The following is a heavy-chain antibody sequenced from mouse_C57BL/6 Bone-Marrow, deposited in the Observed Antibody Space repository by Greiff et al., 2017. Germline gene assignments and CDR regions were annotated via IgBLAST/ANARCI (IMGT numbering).Heavy chain of an antibody. V-gene: IGHV1-50*01. CDR3: AREHYYGSSHWYFDV. CDR1: GYTFTSYW. Sequence: QVQLQQPGAELVKPGASVKLSCKASGYTFTSYWMQWVKQRPGQGLEWIGEIDPSDSYTNYNQKFKGKATLPVDTSSSTAYMQLSSLTSEDSAVYYCAREHYYGSSHWYFDVWGTGTTVTVSS. J-gene: IGHJ1*03. D-gene: IGHD1-1*01. CDR2: IDPSDSYT.